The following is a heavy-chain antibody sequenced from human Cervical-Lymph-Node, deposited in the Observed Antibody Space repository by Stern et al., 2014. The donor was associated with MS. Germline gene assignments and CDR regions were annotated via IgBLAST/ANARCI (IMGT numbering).Heavy chain of an antibody. CDR1: GFTFSSYS. V-gene: IGHV3-21*01. J-gene: IGHJ4*02. CDR2: ISSSSSYI. D-gene: IGHD3-22*01. CDR3: ARDQLSYYDSSGYPGPLDY. Sequence: EVQLVESGGGLVKPGGSLRLSCAASGFTFSSYSMNWVRQAPGKGLEWVSSISSSSSYIDYADSVKGRFTISRDNAKNSLYLQMNSLRAEDTAVYYCARDQLSYYDSSGYPGPLDYWGQGTLVTVSS.